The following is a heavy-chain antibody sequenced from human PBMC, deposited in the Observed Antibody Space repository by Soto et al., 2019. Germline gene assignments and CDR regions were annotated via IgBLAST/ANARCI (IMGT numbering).Heavy chain of an antibody. CDR2: ISWNSGSI. CDR3: AKDVGGFGELLSGYFDY. V-gene: IGHV3-9*01. Sequence: PGGSLRLSCAASGFTFDDYAMHWVRQAPGKGLEWVSGISWNSGSIGYADSVKGRFTISRDNAKNSLYLQMNSLRAEDTALYYCAKDVGGFGELLSGYFDYWGQGTLVTVSS. J-gene: IGHJ4*02. CDR1: GFTFDDYA. D-gene: IGHD3-10*01.